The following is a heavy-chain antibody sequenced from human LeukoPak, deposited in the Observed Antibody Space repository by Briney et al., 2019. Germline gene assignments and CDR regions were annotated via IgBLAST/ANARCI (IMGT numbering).Heavy chain of an antibody. CDR2: IYYSGST. V-gene: IGHV4-59*01. D-gene: IGHD4-17*01. CDR3: ARCIDYGDYSDYFDY. CDR1: GGSISSYY. Sequence: SETLSLTCTVSGGSISSYYWSWIRHPPGKGLEWIGYIYYSGSTNYNSSLTSRVTISVDTSKNQFSLKLSSVTAADTAVYYCARCIDYGDYSDYFDYWGQGTLVTVSA. J-gene: IGHJ4*02.